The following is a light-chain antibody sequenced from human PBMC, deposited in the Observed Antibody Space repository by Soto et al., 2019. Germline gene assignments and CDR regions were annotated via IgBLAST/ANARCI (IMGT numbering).Light chain of an antibody. CDR2: GAS. J-gene: IGKJ2*01. V-gene: IGKV1-5*01. CDR1: QSISKW. CDR3: KKYHSYMYT. Sequence: DIHMTQSPSTLSASVGDRVTITCLSSQSISKWLAWYQQNPGKAPRPLIYGASNLDSGVPSMFSGSGPGTELTPTIPRMPPADFETPPRKKYHSYMYTFGQG.